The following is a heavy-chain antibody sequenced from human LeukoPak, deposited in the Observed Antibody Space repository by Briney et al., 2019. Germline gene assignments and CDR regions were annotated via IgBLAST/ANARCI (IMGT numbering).Heavy chain of an antibody. CDR2: MNPNSGNT. J-gene: IGHJ6*04. V-gene: IGHV1-8*03. CDR1: GYTFTSYD. D-gene: IGHD3-10*01. Sequence: ASVKVPCKASGYTFTSYDINWVRQATGQGLEWMGWMNPNSGNTGYAQKFQGRVTITRNTSISTAYMELSSLRSEDTAVYYCARGRYYYGSGFLDVWGKGTTVTVSS. CDR3: ARGRYYYGSGFLDV.